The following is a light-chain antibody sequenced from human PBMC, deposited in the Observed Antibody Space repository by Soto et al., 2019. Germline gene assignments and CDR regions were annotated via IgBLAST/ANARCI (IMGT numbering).Light chain of an antibody. Sequence: QSVLTQPPSASGTPGQRVTISCSGSSSNIGSNFVYWYQQLPGTAPKLLIFTDNQRPAGVPDRFSGSKSGTSGSRALSGLRSEDEADYYCAAWDDSLSGPVFGGGTQLTVL. V-gene: IGLV1-47*02. J-gene: IGLJ7*01. CDR1: SSNIGSNF. CDR3: AAWDDSLSGPV. CDR2: TDN.